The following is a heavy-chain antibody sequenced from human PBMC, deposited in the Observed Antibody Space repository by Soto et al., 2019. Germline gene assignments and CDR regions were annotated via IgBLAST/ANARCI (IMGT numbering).Heavy chain of an antibody. V-gene: IGHV1-69*01. D-gene: IGHD6-19*01. Sequence: QVHLVQSGAEVKKPGSSVKVSCKASGGTFSTSGISWVRQAPGQGLEWVGRFVPLLGTHTYAQRFQGRVTITADESTSKAYMELSSLRSEDTAVYYCAREFSSGWAGYWGQGTLVAVSS. CDR3: AREFSSGWAGY. CDR2: FVPLLGTH. J-gene: IGHJ4*02. CDR1: GGTFSTSG.